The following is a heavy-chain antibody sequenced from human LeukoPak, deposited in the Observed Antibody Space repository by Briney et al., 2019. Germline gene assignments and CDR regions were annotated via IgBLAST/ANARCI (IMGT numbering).Heavy chain of an antibody. V-gene: IGHV3-23*01. J-gene: IGHJ4*02. D-gene: IGHD3-10*01. CDR3: AKRGVVIRVVLVGFHKEAYYFDS. CDR2: IIGRGVRT. CDR1: GNTLTKYA. Sequence: GGSRRLSCALSGNTLTKYAVSGARPAQGRGRGWVAGIIGRGVRTNYADSVKGRFTISRDSPKNTLYLQMNSLRAEDTAVYFCAKRGVVIRVVLVGFHKEAYYFDSWGQGALVTVSS.